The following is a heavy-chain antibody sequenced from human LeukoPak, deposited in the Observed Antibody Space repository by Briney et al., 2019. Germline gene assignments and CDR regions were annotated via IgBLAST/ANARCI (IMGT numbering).Heavy chain of an antibody. CDR3: AKAMAAAGFDAFDI. D-gene: IGHD6-13*01. CDR1: GFTFDDYA. J-gene: IGHJ3*02. CDR2: ISWNSGSI. Sequence: GGSLRLSCAASGFTFDDYAMHWVRQAPGKGLEWVSGISWNSGSIGYADSVKGRVTISRDNAKNSLYLQMNSLRAEDTALYYCAKAMAAAGFDAFDIRGQGTMVTVSS. V-gene: IGHV3-9*01.